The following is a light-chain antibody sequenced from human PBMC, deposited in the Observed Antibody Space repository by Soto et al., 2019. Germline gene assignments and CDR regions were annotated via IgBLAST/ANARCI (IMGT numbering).Light chain of an antibody. J-gene: IGKJ4*01. CDR2: AAS. Sequence: DIQMTQSPSTLSASVVDRVAITGRASQSVNRWVAWYQQKPGRAPKFLIYAASTLQSGVPSRFSGSGSGTDFTLTISSLQPEDFATYYCQQLNSYPLTFGGGTKVDIK. CDR1: QSVNRW. CDR3: QQLNSYPLT. V-gene: IGKV1-5*01.